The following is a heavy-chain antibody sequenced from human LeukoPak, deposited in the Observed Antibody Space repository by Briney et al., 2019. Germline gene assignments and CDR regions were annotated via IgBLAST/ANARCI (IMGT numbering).Heavy chain of an antibody. J-gene: IGHJ4*02. CDR2: ISSSSSYI. Sequence: GGSLRLSCAASGFTFSSYSMNWVRQAPGKGLVWVSSISSSSSYIYYADSVKGRFTISRDNAKNSLYLQMNSLRAEDTAVYYCATGYSSSWGLYWGQGTLVTVSS. D-gene: IGHD6-13*01. CDR3: ATGYSSSWGLY. CDR1: GFTFSSYS. V-gene: IGHV3-21*01.